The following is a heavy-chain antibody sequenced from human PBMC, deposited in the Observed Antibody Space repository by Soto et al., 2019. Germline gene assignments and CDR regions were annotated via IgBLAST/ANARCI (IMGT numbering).Heavy chain of an antibody. V-gene: IGHV3-7*01. CDR1: GFTFSSYW. CDR3: ARIPRYYYDSSGYNKYYFDY. J-gene: IGHJ4*02. CDR2: IKQDGSEK. Sequence: PGGSLRLSCAASGFTFSSYWMSWVRQAPGKGLEWVANIKQDGSEKYYVDSVKGRFTISRDNAKNSLYLQMNSLRAEDTAVYYCARIPRYYYDSSGYNKYYFDYWGQGTLVTVSS. D-gene: IGHD3-22*01.